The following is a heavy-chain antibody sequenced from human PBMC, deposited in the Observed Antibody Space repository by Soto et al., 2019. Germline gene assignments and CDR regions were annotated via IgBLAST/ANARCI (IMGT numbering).Heavy chain of an antibody. J-gene: IGHJ3*01. D-gene: IGHD3-22*01. CDR1: GFTFSSHG. V-gene: IGHV3-23*01. CDR2: ISGSGGST. CDR3: AKVFHPYFYDISGYFDAFDF. Sequence: PGGSLRLSCAASGFTFSSHGMSWVRQAPGKGLEWVSTISGSGGSTHYADFVEGRFTISRDNSKNILHLQLNSLRAEDTAVYYCAKVFHPYFYDISGYFDAFDFWGQGTKVTVSS.